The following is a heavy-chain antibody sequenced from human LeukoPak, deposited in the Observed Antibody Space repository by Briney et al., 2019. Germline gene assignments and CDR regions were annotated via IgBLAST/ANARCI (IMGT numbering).Heavy chain of an antibody. V-gene: IGHV3-7*01. CDR1: GFTFSSYW. CDR2: IKQDGSEK. D-gene: IGHD3-10*01. J-gene: IGHJ6*03. Sequence: GGSLRLSCAASGFTFSSYWMIWVRQAPGKGLEWVANIKQDGSEKYYVDSVKGRFTISRDNAKNSLYLQMNSLRAGDTAVYYCARAPGEWELFRVYYYMDVWGKGTTVTVSS. CDR3: ARAPGEWELFRVYYYMDV.